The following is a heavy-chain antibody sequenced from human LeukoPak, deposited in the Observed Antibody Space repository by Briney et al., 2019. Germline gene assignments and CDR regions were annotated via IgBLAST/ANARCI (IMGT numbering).Heavy chain of an antibody. CDR2: IYYSGST. V-gene: IGHV4-59*01. Sequence: SETLSLTCTVSGGSISSYYWSWIRQPPGKGLEWIRYIYYSGSTNYNPSLKSRVTISVDTSKNQFSLKLSSVTAADTAVYYCARDKSDFWSGYPEYFDYWGQGTLVTVSS. D-gene: IGHD3-3*01. CDR3: ARDKSDFWSGYPEYFDY. CDR1: GGSISSYY. J-gene: IGHJ4*02.